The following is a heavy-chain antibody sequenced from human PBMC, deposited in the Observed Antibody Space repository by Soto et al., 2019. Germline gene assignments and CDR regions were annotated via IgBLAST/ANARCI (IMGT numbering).Heavy chain of an antibody. CDR3: VKDDDVVVVAATRHDY. Sequence: PGGSLRLSCAASGFTFSSYAMSWVRQAPGKGLEWVSAISGSGGSTYYADSVKGRFTISRDNSKNTLYLQMKSLRAEDTAVYYCVKDDDVVVVAATRHDYWGQGTLVTVSS. D-gene: IGHD2-15*01. J-gene: IGHJ4*02. CDR2: ISGSGGST. CDR1: GFTFSSYA. V-gene: IGHV3-23*01.